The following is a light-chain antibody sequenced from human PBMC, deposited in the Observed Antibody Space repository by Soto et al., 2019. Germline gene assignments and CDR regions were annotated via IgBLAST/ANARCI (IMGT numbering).Light chain of an antibody. CDR1: QRISSW. Sequence: DIQMTQSPSCVSASVGDRGTITCRASQRISSWLAQSQQQTGKARKLLVYKPSSLESGVPSRFSASGSGTEFTLTLSSMQPHDFESYYCQQHNTYPSAFGGATKVDI. J-gene: IGKJ4*01. CDR2: KPS. CDR3: QQHNTYPSA. V-gene: IGKV1-5*03.